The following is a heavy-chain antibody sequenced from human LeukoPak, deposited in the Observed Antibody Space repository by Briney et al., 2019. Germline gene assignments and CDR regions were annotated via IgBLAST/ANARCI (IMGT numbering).Heavy chain of an antibody. CDR2: IRSKAYGGTT. J-gene: IGHJ5*02. CDR1: GFTFGDYA. D-gene: IGHD4-17*01. Sequence: PGRSLRLSCTASGFTFGDYAMSWVRQAPGKGLGWVGFIRSKAYGGTTEYAASVKGRFTISRDDSKSIAYLQMNSLKTEDTAVYYCTRGSPDNYGDYEWFDPWGQGTLVTVSS. V-gene: IGHV3-49*04. CDR3: TRGSPDNYGDYEWFDP.